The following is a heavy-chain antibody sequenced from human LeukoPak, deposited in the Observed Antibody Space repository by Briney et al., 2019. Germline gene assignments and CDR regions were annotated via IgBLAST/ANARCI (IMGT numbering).Heavy chain of an antibody. D-gene: IGHD2-2*02. CDR3: ARGPYCSSTSCYTNWFDP. Sequence: PSETLSLTCSVSGGSISSSSDYWGWVRQPPGKGLEWIGSIYHSETTYYNPSLKSRVIISVDTSKNQFSLKLSSVTAADTAVYYCARGPYCSSTSCYTNWFDPWGQGTLVTVSS. J-gene: IGHJ5*02. CDR1: GGSISSSSDY. V-gene: IGHV4-39*01. CDR2: IYHSETT.